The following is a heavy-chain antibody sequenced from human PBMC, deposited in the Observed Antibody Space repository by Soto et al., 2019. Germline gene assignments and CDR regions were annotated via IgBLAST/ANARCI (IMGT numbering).Heavy chain of an antibody. CDR1: GYSVTSYY. CDR2: INPNSGST. J-gene: IGHJ6*02. D-gene: IGHD2-2*01. V-gene: IGHV1-46*01. Sequence: ASVKVSCKASGYSVTSYYMHWVRQAPGQGLEWMGIINPNSGSTTYAQKFQGRVNMTRDTSTSTVYMELTSLTSGDTAVYYCARAGIAYCSSTTCYLYYYVMDVWGQGTTVTVSS. CDR3: ARAGIAYCSSTTCYLYYYVMDV.